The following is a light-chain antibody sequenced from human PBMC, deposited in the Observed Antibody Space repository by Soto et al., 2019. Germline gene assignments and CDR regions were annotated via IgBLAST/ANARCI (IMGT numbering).Light chain of an antibody. V-gene: IGKV3-15*01. J-gene: IGKJ2*01. CDR1: QSVSSN. CDR2: GAS. Sequence: EIVMTQSPATLSVSPGERATLSCRASQSVSSNLAWYQQKPGQAPRLLIYGASTRATGIPARFSGSGSGTECTLTISSMQYEDFAVYYCQQYNNWPLFGQRTKLEIK. CDR3: QQYNNWPL.